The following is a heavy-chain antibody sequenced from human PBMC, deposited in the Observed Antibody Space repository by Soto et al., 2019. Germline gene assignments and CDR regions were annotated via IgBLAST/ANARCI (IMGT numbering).Heavy chain of an antibody. D-gene: IGHD2-2*02. Sequence: EVQLLESGGGLAQPGGSLRLSCAASGFTFGNYAMSWVRQAPGRGLEWVSALGTSGSTTYYADSVSGRFTISRDNSKSTLYLQMNNVRAADTAVYYCTKTAGAISSTSIRYVDAWGQGTLVPVSS. J-gene: IGHJ4*02. V-gene: IGHV3-23*01. CDR2: LGTSGSTT. CDR1: GFTFGNYA. CDR3: TKTAGAISSTSIRYVDA.